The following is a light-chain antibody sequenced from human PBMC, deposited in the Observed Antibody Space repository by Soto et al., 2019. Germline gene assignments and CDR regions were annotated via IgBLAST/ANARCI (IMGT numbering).Light chain of an antibody. Sequence: DIQMTQSPSTLSATAGDRVTITCRASQSISAWLAWYQQKPGKAPKLLIYDASNLDSGVPSRFSGSGSGTEFTLTISSLQTEDLATYYCQQSYSTPITVGQGTRREIK. CDR2: DAS. CDR1: QSISAW. J-gene: IGKJ5*01. V-gene: IGKV1-5*01. CDR3: QQSYSTPIT.